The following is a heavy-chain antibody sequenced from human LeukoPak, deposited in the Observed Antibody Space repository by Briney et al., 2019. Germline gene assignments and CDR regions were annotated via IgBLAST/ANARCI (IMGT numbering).Heavy chain of an antibody. CDR3: ARVSDSGDYGY. CDR1: GFTFSTYW. D-gene: IGHD4-17*01. V-gene: IGHV3-7*03. Sequence: PGGSLRLSCAASGFTFSTYWMSWVRQAPGKGLEWVANIKQDGNEKYYVDSVKGRFTISRDNAKNSLYLQMNSLRAEDTAVYYCARVSDSGDYGYWGQGTLVTVSS. J-gene: IGHJ4*02. CDR2: IKQDGNEK.